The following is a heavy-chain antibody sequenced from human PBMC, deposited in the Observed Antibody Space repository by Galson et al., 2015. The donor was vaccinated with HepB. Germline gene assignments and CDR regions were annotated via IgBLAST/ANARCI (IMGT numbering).Heavy chain of an antibody. CDR1: GGSISSSSYY. CDR3: ARRGLDIAVAGYFDY. Sequence: ETLSLTCTVSGGSISSSSYYWGWIRQPPGKGLEWIGSIYYSGSTYYNPSLKSRVTISVDTSKNQFSLKLSSVTAADTAVYYCARRGLDIAVAGYFDYWGQGTLVTVSS. D-gene: IGHD6-19*01. V-gene: IGHV4-39*01. J-gene: IGHJ4*02. CDR2: IYYSGST.